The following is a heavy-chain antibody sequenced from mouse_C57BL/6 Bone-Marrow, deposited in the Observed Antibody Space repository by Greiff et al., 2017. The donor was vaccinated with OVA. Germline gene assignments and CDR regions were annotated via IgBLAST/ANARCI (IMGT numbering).Heavy chain of an antibody. J-gene: IGHJ4*01. CDR3: ARILLKHAMDY. Sequence: QVQLQQPGAELVMPGASVKLSCKASGYTFTSYWMHWVKQRPGQGLEWIGEIDPSDSYTNYNQKFKGKSTLTVDKSSSTAYMQLSSLTSEDSAVYYCARILLKHAMDYWGQGTSVTVSS. CDR1: GYTFTSYW. V-gene: IGHV1-69*01. D-gene: IGHD1-3*01. CDR2: IDPSDSYT.